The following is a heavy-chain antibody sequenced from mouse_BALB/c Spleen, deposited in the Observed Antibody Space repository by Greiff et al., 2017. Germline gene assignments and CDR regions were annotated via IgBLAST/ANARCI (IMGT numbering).Heavy chain of an antibody. CDR3: AKDMITRALYYAMDD. CDR2: ISDGGSYT. CDR1: GFTFSDYY. D-gene: IGHD2-4*01. Sequence: EVKLVESGGGLVKPGGSLKLSCAASGFTFSDYYMYWVRQTPEKRLEWVATISDGGSYTYYPDSVKGRFTISRDNAKNNLYLQMSSLKSEDTAMYYCAKDMITRALYYAMDDWGQGTSVTVSS. J-gene: IGHJ4*01. V-gene: IGHV5-4*02.